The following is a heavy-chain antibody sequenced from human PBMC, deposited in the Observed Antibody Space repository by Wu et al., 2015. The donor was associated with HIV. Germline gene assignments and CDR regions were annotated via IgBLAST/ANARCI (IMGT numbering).Heavy chain of an antibody. J-gene: IGHJ6*02. CDR1: GYTFTTYY. CDR3: ARGDYYGFGEFILAYYYGMDV. D-gene: IGHD3-10*01. Sequence: QVQLVQSGAEVKKPGASVKISCKASGYTFTTYYMHWVRQAPGQGLEWMGIINPSGGSTTYAQKFQGRVTMTRDTSTTTVYMEMSSLRSEDTAVYYCARGDYYGFGEFILAYYYGMDVVGPRDHGHRLL. CDR2: INPSGGST. V-gene: IGHV1-46*01.